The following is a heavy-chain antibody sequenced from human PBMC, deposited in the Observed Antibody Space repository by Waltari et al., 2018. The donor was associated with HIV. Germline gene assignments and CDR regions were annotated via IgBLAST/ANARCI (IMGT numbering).Heavy chain of an antibody. D-gene: IGHD6-6*01. CDR3: ARSRGSSTLFYFDY. CDR2: IIPIFGTA. CDR1: GGTFSSYA. V-gene: IGHV1-69*01. Sequence: QVQLVQSGAEVKKPGSSVKVSCKASGGTFSSYAISWVRQAPGQGLEWMGGIIPIFGTANYGQKFQGRVTITADESTSTAYMELSSLRSEDTAVYYCARSRGSSTLFYFDYWGQGTLVTVSS. J-gene: IGHJ4*02.